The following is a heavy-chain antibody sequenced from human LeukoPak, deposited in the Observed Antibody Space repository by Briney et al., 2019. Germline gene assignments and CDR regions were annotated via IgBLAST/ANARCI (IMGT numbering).Heavy chain of an antibody. J-gene: IGHJ3*02. CDR2: ISSTSSNI. CDR1: RFTFSNYA. CDR3: ARGGYSGYVTFDI. V-gene: IGHV3-21*01. Sequence: GGSLRLSCVASRFTFSNYAMNWVRQAPGKGLEWVSSISSTSSNIYYADSVKGRFTISRDNAKNSLYLQMNSLRAEDTAVYYCARGGYSGYVTFDIWGQGTIVTVSS. D-gene: IGHD5-12*01.